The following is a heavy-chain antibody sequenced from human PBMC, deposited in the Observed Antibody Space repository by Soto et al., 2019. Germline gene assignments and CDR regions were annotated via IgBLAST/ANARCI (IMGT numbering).Heavy chain of an antibody. Sequence: GGSLRLSCAASGFTFSSYWMNWVRQAPGKGLEWVSYIGIGNSTTYYADSVKGRFTISRDNAKNSLYLQMNSLRAEDTAVYYCARDQLYYNDISGRPLNAFDVWGQGTMVTVSS. D-gene: IGHD3-22*01. J-gene: IGHJ3*01. CDR1: GFTFSSYW. V-gene: IGHV3-48*01. CDR3: ARDQLYYNDISGRPLNAFDV. CDR2: IGIGNSTT.